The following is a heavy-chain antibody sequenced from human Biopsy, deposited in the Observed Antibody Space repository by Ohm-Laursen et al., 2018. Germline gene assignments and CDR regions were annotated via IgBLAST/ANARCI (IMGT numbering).Heavy chain of an antibody. Sequence: SETLSLTCTVSGGSISGSSWSWIRQAPGKGLEWIGYISYSRDTNYNPSLKSRITISVDTSKIQFSLKLTSVTAADTAVYYCAKHGSGWTGDDAFHIWGQGTMVTVSS. V-gene: IGHV4-59*08. D-gene: IGHD6-19*01. CDR2: ISYSRDT. J-gene: IGHJ3*02. CDR3: AKHGSGWTGDDAFHI. CDR1: GGSISGSS.